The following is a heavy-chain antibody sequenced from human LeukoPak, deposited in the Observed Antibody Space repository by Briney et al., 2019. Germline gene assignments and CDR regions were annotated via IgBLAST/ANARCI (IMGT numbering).Heavy chain of an antibody. CDR2: IYTSGST. D-gene: IGHD4-17*01. CDR3: ARDLFGDLRSDDAFDI. J-gene: IGHJ3*02. Sequence: PSETLSLTCTVSGGSISSYYWSWIRQPAGKGLEWIGRIYTSGSTNYNPSLKSRVTMSVDTSTNQFALKLSSVTAADTAVYYCARDLFGDLRSDDAFDIWGQGTMVTVSS. V-gene: IGHV4-4*07. CDR1: GGSISSYY.